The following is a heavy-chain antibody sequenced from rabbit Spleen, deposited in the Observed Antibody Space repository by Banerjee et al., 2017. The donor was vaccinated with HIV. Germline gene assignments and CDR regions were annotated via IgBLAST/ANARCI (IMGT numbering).Heavy chain of an antibody. CDR1: GFSFGDRDV. D-gene: IGHD8-1*01. Sequence: EQLEESGGDLVKPGASLTLTCKASGFSFGDRDVMCWVRQAPGKGLEWIACIDNGSSGFTYFASWAKGRFTISKTSSTTVTLQMTSLTVADTATYFCARDAGRGDYIDGVFNLWGPGTLVTVS. CDR3: ARDAGRGDYIDGVFNL. J-gene: IGHJ4*01. V-gene: IGHV1S45*01. CDR2: IDNGSSGFT.